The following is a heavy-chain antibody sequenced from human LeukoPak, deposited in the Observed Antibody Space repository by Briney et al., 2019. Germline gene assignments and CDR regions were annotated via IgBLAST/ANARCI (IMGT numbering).Heavy chain of an antibody. D-gene: IGHD1-14*01. V-gene: IGHV4-34*01. CDR2: INHSGST. CDR1: GFTFSSSA. Sequence: TGGSLRLSCAASGFTFSSSAMSWVRQPPGKGLEWIGEINHSGSTNYNLSLKSRVTISVDTSKNQFSLKLSSVTAADTAVYYCARGPTRPGYYYYYGMDVWGQGTTVTVSS. CDR3: ARGPTRPGYYYYYGMDV. J-gene: IGHJ6*02.